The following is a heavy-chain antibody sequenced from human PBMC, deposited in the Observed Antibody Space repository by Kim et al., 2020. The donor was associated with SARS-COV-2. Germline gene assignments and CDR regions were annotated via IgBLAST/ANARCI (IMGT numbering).Heavy chain of an antibody. J-gene: IGHJ4*02. CDR2: ISSSGSTI. CDR3: AGRYQLLSYYFDY. CDR1: GFTFSSYE. Sequence: GGSLRLSCAASGFTFSSYEMNWVHQAPGKGLEWVSYISSSGSTIYYADSVKGRFTISRDNAKNSLYLQMNSLRAEDTAVYYCAGRYQLLSYYFDYWGQGTLVTVSS. V-gene: IGHV3-48*03. D-gene: IGHD2-2*01.